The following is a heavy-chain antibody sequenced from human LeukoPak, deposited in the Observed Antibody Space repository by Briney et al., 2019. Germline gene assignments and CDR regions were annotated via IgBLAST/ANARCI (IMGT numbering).Heavy chain of an antibody. CDR3: ARRRQPSGSYWPYYYYYMDV. Sequence: ASVKDSCKAACYNFISYGFSWVRQAPRQGREWMVWISAYNDNTNYAQKFQGRLTMNTDTSTSTAYTELRSLRSDDTAVYYCARRRQPSGSYWPYYYYYMDVWGKGTTVTVSS. D-gene: IGHD1-26*01. CDR1: CYNFISYG. V-gene: IGHV1-18*01. CDR2: ISAYNDNT. J-gene: IGHJ6*03.